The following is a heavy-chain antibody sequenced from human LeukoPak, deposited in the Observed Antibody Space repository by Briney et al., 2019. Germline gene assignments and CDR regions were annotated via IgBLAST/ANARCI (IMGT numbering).Heavy chain of an antibody. CDR3: ARPHSSAFSYAFDV. CDR1: GFTFSSYE. V-gene: IGHV3-48*03. D-gene: IGHD6-19*01. J-gene: IGHJ3*01. CDR2: ISGSGRTI. Sequence: PGGSLRLSCVVSGFTFSSYEMNWVRQAPGKGLEWVSYISGSGRTIFYADSVKGRFTISRDTSKNTVYLHMSSLRAEDTAVYYCARPHSSAFSYAFDVWGQGTMVTVSS.